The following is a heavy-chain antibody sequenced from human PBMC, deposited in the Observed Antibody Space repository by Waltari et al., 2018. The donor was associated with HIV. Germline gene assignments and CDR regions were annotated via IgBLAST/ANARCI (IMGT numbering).Heavy chain of an antibody. CDR3: ARDSRGTSWSLNWFDP. CDR2: ISSSGSFI. V-gene: IGHV3-21*02. D-gene: IGHD6-13*01. J-gene: IGHJ5*02. Sequence: EVQLVDSGGGLVKPGGSLRLSCAARGFTFSDYSLHWVRQSPGKGLECVSSISSSGSFIYYADSVKGRFTISRDNAQNSMYLQMNNLRADDSAMYYCARDSRGTSWSLNWFDPWGQGTLVTVSS. CDR1: GFTFSDYS.